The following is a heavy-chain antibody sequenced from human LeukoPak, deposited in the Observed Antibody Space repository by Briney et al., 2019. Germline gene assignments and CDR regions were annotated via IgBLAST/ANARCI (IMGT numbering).Heavy chain of an antibody. CDR1: GGSISSGSYY. Sequence: SQTLSLTCTVSGGSISSGSYYWRWIRQPAGKGLEWIGRIYTSGSTNYNPSLKSRVTISVDTSENQFSLKLSSVTAADTAVYYCARAIYDYVWGSYLDYWGQGTLVTVSS. D-gene: IGHD3-16*02. CDR3: ARAIYDYVWGSYLDY. J-gene: IGHJ4*02. CDR2: IYTSGST. V-gene: IGHV4-61*02.